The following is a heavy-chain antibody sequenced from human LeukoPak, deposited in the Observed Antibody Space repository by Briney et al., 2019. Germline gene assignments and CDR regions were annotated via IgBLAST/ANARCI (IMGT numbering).Heavy chain of an antibody. CDR3: AKDRGGSSQLGDAFDV. Sequence: PGGSLRLSCAASGFTFDEYAMHWVRHAPGKGLEWVSGISYSSGSIGYVDSVKGRFTISRDNAKNSLYLQMNSLRAEDTALYYCAKDRGGSSQLGDAFDVWGQGTMVSVSS. CDR2: ISYSSGSI. D-gene: IGHD2-15*01. V-gene: IGHV3-9*01. J-gene: IGHJ3*01. CDR1: GFTFDEYA.